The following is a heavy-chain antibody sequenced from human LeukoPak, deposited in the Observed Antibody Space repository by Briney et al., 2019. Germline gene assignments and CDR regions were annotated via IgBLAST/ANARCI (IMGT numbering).Heavy chain of an antibody. J-gene: IGHJ4*02. Sequence: PSETLSLTCTVSGVSISSSSYYWGWIRQPPGKGLEWIGSINYSGSTYYNPSLKSRVTISVDTSKNHFSLKLSSVTAADTAIYYCARQNSDYYDTSGYYPGLDYWGQGTLVTVSS. CDR1: GVSISSSSYY. V-gene: IGHV4-39*01. CDR2: INYSGST. CDR3: ARQNSDYYDTSGYYPGLDY. D-gene: IGHD3-22*01.